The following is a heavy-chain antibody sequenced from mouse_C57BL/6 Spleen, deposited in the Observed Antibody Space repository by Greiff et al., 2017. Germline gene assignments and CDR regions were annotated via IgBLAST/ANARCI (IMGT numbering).Heavy chain of an antibody. J-gene: IGHJ2*01. CDR2: IYPGDGDT. D-gene: IGHD2-4*01. V-gene: IGHV1-82*01. CDR3: ARGGYYDYDPHFDY. CDR1: GYAFSSSW. Sequence: QVQLKQSGPELVKPGASVKISCKASGYAFSSSWMNWVKQRPGKGLEWIGRIYPGDGDTNYNGKFKGKATLTADKSSSTAYMQLSSLTSEDSAVYFCARGGYYDYDPHFDYWGQGTTLTVSS.